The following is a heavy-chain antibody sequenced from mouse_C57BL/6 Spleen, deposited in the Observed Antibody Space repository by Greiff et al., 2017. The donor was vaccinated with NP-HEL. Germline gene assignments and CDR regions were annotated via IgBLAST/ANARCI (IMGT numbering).Heavy chain of an antibody. D-gene: IGHD6-2*01. CDR2: IDPETGGT. J-gene: IGHJ3*01. CDR1: GYTFTDYE. V-gene: IGHV1-15*01. Sequence: QVQLKESGAELVRPGASVTLSCKASGYTFTDYEMHWVKQTPVHGLEWIGAIDPETGGTAYNQKFKGKAILTADKSSSTAYMELRSLTSEDSAVYYCTRREFSSAYWGQGTLVTVSA. CDR3: TRREFSSAY.